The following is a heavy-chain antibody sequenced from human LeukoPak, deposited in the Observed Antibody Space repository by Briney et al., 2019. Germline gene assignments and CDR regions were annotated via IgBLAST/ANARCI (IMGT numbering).Heavy chain of an antibody. Sequence: SVKVSCKTSGFTFSTSAVQWVRQARGQRLEWIGWIIVGSGATNYAQSLQGRFTITRDMSTNTAYMELSGLGSEDSAVYYCAAELYGVYTDCCTFHLWGQGTLVTVSS. CDR1: GFTFSTSA. CDR3: AAELYGVYTDCCTFHL. V-gene: IGHV1-58*01. D-gene: IGHD4-17*01. CDR2: IIVGSGAT. J-gene: IGHJ3*01.